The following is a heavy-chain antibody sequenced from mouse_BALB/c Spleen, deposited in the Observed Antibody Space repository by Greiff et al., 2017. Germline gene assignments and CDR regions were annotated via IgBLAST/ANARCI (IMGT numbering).Heavy chain of an antibody. CDR2: IDPANGNT. CDR3: ARFITTGVARYYFDY. D-gene: IGHD1-1*01. Sequence: VQLQQSGAELVKPGASVKLSCTASGFNIKDTYMHWVKQRPEQGLEWIGRIDPANGNTKYDPKFQGKATITADTSSNTAYLQLSSLTSEDTAVYYWARFITTGVARYYFDYWGQGTTLTVSS. CDR1: GFNIKDTY. V-gene: IGHV14-3*02. J-gene: IGHJ2*01.